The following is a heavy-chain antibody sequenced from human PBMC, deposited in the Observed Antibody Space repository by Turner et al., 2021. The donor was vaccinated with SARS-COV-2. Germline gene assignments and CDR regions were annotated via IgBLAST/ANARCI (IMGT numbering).Heavy chain of an antibody. V-gene: IGHV3-64D*06. D-gene: IGHD4-17*01. Sequence: EVQLVESGGCLVQPGGSRRLSCSASGFTFSTYAMHWVRQAPGKGLEYLSVVSSNGDFTYYSDSVKGRFIISRDNSENTLYLQMSSLRPADTAVYYCVFYGSTAAYWGQGTLVSVSS. CDR1: GFTFSTYA. J-gene: IGHJ4*02. CDR2: VSSNGDFT. CDR3: VFYGSTAAY.